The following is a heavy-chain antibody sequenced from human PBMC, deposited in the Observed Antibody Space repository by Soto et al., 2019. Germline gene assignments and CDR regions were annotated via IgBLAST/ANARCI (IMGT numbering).Heavy chain of an antibody. CDR1: GYTFTSYA. CDR2: INAGNGNT. J-gene: IGHJ5*02. CDR3: ARDARDSGYGINWFDP. Sequence: ASVKVSCKASGYTFTSYAMHWVRQAPGQRLEWMGWINAGNGNTKYSQKFQGRVTITRDTSASIAYMELSSLRSEDTAVYYCARDARDSGYGINWFDPWGQGTMVTVSS. V-gene: IGHV1-3*01. D-gene: IGHD5-12*01.